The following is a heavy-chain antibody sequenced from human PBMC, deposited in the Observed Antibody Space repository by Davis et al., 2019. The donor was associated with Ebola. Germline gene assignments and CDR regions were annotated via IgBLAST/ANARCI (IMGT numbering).Heavy chain of an antibody. J-gene: IGHJ4*02. D-gene: IGHD5-18*01. Sequence: MPSETLSLTCTVSGGSISSCYWSWIRQSPGKGLEWIGYGYYGGRTDYNPSLKSRAIISVDTSKNHFSLNLSSVTAADTAVYYCARGRRYSYGPPRYWGQGTLVTVSS. CDR2: GYYGGRT. CDR1: GGSISSCY. CDR3: ARGRRYSYGPPRY. V-gene: IGHV4-59*12.